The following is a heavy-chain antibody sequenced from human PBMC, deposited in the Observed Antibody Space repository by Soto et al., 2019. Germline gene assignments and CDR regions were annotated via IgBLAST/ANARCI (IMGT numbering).Heavy chain of an antibody. Sequence: ASVKVSCKASGYTFTSYDINWVRQATGQGLEWMGWMNPNSGNTGYAQKFQGRVTMTRNTSISTAYMELSSLRSEDTAVYYCARVGGYCTNGVCPAGYYYYGMDVWGQGTTVTVSS. CDR1: GYTFTSYD. CDR2: MNPNSGNT. D-gene: IGHD2-8*01. V-gene: IGHV1-8*01. CDR3: ARVGGYCTNGVCPAGYYYYGMDV. J-gene: IGHJ6*02.